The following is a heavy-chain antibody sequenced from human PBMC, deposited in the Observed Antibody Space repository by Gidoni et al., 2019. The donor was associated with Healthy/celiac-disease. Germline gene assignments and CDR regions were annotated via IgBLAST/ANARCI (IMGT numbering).Heavy chain of an antibody. Sequence: QVQLVESGGGVVQPGRSLRLSCAASGFTFSSYGMHWVRQAPGKGLEWVAVISYDGSNKYYADSVKGRFTISRDNSKNTLYLQMNSLRAEDTAVYYCAKDSCSGGSCYFDYWGQGTLVTASS. J-gene: IGHJ4*02. D-gene: IGHD2-15*01. CDR2: ISYDGSNK. CDR1: GFTFSSYG. V-gene: IGHV3-30*18. CDR3: AKDSCSGGSCYFDY.